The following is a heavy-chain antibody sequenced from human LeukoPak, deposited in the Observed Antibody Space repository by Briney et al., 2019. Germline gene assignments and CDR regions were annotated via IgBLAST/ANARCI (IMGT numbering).Heavy chain of an antibody. J-gene: IGHJ4*02. CDR2: ISAYNGNT. CDR1: GYTFTSYG. Sequence: ASVKVSCKASGYTFTSYGISWVRQAPGQGLEWMGWISAYNGNTNYAQKLQGRVTMTTDTSTSTAYMELRSLRSDDTAVYFCARDRASGSYAYFDYWGQGTLVTVSS. D-gene: IGHD1-26*01. CDR3: ARDRASGSYAYFDY. V-gene: IGHV1-18*01.